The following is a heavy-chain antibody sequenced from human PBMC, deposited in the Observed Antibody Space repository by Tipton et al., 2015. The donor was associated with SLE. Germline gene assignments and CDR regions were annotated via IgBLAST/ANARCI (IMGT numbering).Heavy chain of an antibody. Sequence: QSGPEVKKPGSSVKVSCKASGGTFSSYAISWVRQAPGQGLEWMGGIIPIFGTANYAQKFQGRVTITADESTSTAYMELSSLRSEDTAVYYCARDPLRPAAISGFDYWGQGTLVTVSS. J-gene: IGHJ4*02. CDR1: GGTFSSYA. CDR2: IIPIFGTA. V-gene: IGHV1-69*01. D-gene: IGHD2-2*01. CDR3: ARDPLRPAAISGFDY.